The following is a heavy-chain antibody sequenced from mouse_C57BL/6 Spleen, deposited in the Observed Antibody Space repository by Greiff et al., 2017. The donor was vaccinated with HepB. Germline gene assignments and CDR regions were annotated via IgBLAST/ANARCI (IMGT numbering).Heavy chain of an antibody. Sequence: VQLQQPGAELVKPGASVKLSCKASGYTFTSYWMHWVKQRPGQGLEWIGMIHPNSGSTNYNEKFKSKATLTVDKSSSTAYMQLSSLTSEDSAVYDCARGDYGSLYYFDYWGQGTTLTVSS. V-gene: IGHV1-64*01. CDR3: ARGDYGSLYYFDY. CDR2: IHPNSGST. CDR1: GYTFTSYW. J-gene: IGHJ2*01. D-gene: IGHD1-1*01.